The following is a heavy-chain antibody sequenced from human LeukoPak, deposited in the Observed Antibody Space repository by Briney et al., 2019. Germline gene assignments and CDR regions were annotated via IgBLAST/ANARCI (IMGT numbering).Heavy chain of an antibody. Sequence: GGSLRLSCAASGFTFSSYWMSWVRQAPGKGLEWVANIKQDGSEKYYVDSVKGRFTMSRDNAKNSLYLQMNSLRAEDTAVYYCARLYIVVVTAYFDPWGQGTLVTVSS. CDR1: GFTFSSYW. CDR3: ARLYIVVVTAYFDP. J-gene: IGHJ5*02. D-gene: IGHD2-21*02. CDR2: IKQDGSEK. V-gene: IGHV3-7*01.